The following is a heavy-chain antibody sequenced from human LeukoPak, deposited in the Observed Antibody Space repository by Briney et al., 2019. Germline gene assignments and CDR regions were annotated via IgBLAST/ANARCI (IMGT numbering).Heavy chain of an antibody. CDR3: ARDLYGSGSYELGMDV. J-gene: IGHJ6*02. D-gene: IGHD3-10*01. CDR2: INHSGST. Sequence: SETLSLTCAVYGGSFSGYYWSWIRQPPGKGLEWIGEINHSGSTNYNPSLKSRVTISIDTSKNQFSLKLSSVTAADTAVYYCARDLYGSGSYELGMDVWGQGTTVTVSS. V-gene: IGHV4-34*01. CDR1: GGSFSGYY.